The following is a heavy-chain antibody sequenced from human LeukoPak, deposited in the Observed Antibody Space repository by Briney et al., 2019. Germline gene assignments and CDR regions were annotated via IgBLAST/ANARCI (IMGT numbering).Heavy chain of an antibody. CDR3: AREEEDYYDSGTYYFDF. V-gene: IGHV3-21*01. CDR2: ISSTSDYI. D-gene: IGHD3-10*01. Sequence: GGSLRLSCAASGFTFTTYSMNWVRQAPGKGLEWVSSISSTSDYIYYADSLKGRFTISRDNAKNSLYLQMNSLRAEDTAVYYCAREEEDYYDSGTYYFDFWGQGTLVTVSS. J-gene: IGHJ4*02. CDR1: GFTFTTYS.